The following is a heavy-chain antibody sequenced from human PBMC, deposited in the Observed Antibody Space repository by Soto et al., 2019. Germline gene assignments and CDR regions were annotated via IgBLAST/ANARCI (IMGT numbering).Heavy chain of an antibody. V-gene: IGHV3-73*01. CDR2: IRSKANSYAT. CDR3: TRLSSYGPDY. D-gene: IGHD5-18*01. J-gene: IGHJ4*02. CDR1: GFTFSGSA. Sequence: PGGSLRLSCAASGFTFSGSAMHWVRQASGKGLERVGRIRSKANSYATAYAASVKGRFTISRDDSKNTAYLQMNSLKTEDTAVYYCTRLSSYGPDYWGQGTLVTVSS.